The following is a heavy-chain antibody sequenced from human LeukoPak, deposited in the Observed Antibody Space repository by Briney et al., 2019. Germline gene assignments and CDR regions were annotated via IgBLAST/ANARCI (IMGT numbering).Heavy chain of an antibody. CDR2: IWYDRSNK. J-gene: IGHJ5*02. CDR1: GFTFSSYG. D-gene: IGHD2-2*01. V-gene: IGHV3-33*01. CDR3: ARGNIVVVPAAMRVPFSWFDP. Sequence: GRSLRLSCAASGFTFSSYGMHWVRQAPGKGLEWVAVIWYDRSNKYYADSVKGRFTISRDNSKNTLYLQMNSLRAEDTAVYYCARGNIVVVPAAMRVPFSWFDPWGQGTLVTVSS.